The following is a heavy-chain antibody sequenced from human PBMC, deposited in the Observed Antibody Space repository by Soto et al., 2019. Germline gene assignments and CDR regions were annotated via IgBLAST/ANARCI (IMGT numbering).Heavy chain of an antibody. Sequence: QGHLVQSGAEVKKPGASVKVSYKASGYTFTRYGISWVRQAPGQGLEWMGWISGYNGDTNYAQNLQDRVTMTIDTSTNTAYMELRSLTSDDTAVYYCAKNGQPPYYYYGLDVWGQGTTVTVSS. J-gene: IGHJ6*02. CDR1: GYTFTRYG. V-gene: IGHV1-18*01. CDR2: ISGYNGDT. D-gene: IGHD2-8*01. CDR3: AKNGQPPYYYYGLDV.